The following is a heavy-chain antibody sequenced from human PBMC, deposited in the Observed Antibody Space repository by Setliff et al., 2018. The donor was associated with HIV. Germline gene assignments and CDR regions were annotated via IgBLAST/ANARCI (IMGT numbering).Heavy chain of an antibody. Sequence: GESLKISCRGFGYSFGDYWIGWVRQKPGKGLEWMGIIFPADSDTRVNPSFQGQVTISADKSTYAAFLQWTSHKASDTGIYYCARHRVDTSMLVVKDPGAFDLWGQGTLVNVSA. CDR1: GYSFGDYW. CDR2: IFPADSDT. V-gene: IGHV5-51*01. J-gene: IGHJ3*01. D-gene: IGHD3-22*01. CDR3: ARHRVDTSMLVVKDPGAFDL.